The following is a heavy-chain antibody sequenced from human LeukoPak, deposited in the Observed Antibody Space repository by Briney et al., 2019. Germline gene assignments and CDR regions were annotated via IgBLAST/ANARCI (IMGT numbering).Heavy chain of an antibody. CDR2: ISGSGGST. Sequence: PGGSLRLSCAASGFTFSSYAMSWVRQAPGKGLEWVSAISGSGGSTYYADSVKGRFTISRDNSKNTLYLQMNSLKTEDTAVYYCTRAVLLWFGEFDYWGQGTLVTVSS. CDR1: GFTFSSYA. CDR3: TRAVLLWFGEFDY. D-gene: IGHD3-10*01. V-gene: IGHV3-23*01. J-gene: IGHJ4*02.